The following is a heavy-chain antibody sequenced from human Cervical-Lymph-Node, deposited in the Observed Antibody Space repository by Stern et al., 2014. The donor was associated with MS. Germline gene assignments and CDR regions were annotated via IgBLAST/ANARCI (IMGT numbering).Heavy chain of an antibody. V-gene: IGHV2-26*01. Sequence: QITLKESGPVLVKPTETLTLTCSVSGLSLSNPRMGVSWIRQPPGKALEWLAHIFLTDERSYSTSLEGRLTIPRGPSKSQVVLTMTNMDPVDTATYYCARSYSGTYLDWFDPWGQGTLVTVSS. CDR1: GLSLSNPRMG. J-gene: IGHJ5*02. CDR2: IFLTDER. D-gene: IGHD1-26*01. CDR3: ARSYSGTYLDWFDP.